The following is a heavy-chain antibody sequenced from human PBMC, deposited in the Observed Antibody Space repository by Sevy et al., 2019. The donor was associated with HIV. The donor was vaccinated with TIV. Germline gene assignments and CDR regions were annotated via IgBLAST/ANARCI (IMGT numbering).Heavy chain of an antibody. V-gene: IGHV3-21*01. D-gene: IGHD6-25*01. CDR3: ARMGGLTDKGMDV. CDR2: ISSLNNYI. Sequence: GGSLRLSRAASGFTFSSYTINWVRQAPGKGLEWVSSISSLNNYIYYADSMKGRFTISSDNAKRSLFLQMNSLRVEDTAVYYCARMGGLTDKGMDVWGQGTTVTVSS. J-gene: IGHJ6*02. CDR1: GFTFSSYT.